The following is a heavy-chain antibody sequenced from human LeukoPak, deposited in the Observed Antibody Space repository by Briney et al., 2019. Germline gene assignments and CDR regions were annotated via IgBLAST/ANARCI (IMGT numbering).Heavy chain of an antibody. V-gene: IGHV1-2*02. CDR3: ARPSCGYSYGLDY. D-gene: IGHD5-18*01. CDR2: INPNSGGT. J-gene: IGHJ4*02. CDR1: GYTFTGYY. Sequence: GASVKVSCKASGYTFTGYYIHWVRQAPGQGLEWMGWINPNSGGTNYAQKFQGRVTMTRDTSISTAYMELSRLRSDDTAVYYCARPSCGYSYGLDYWGQGTLVTVSS.